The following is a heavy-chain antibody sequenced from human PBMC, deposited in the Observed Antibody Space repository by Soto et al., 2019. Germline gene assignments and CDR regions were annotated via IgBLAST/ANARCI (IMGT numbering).Heavy chain of an antibody. D-gene: IGHD3-10*01. CDR3: ATMKGGSQYYYSRMDV. V-gene: IGHV1-69*12. Sequence: QVQLVQSGAEVKKPGSSVKVSCKASGGTFSSYAISWVRQAPGQVLEWMGGIIPMSGTADYGKKFQGRVTITAAESTSTAYMELSSLRSNDTAVYYCATMKGGSQYYYSRMDVWGQGTTVTVSS. J-gene: IGHJ6*02. CDR1: GGTFSSYA. CDR2: IIPMSGTA.